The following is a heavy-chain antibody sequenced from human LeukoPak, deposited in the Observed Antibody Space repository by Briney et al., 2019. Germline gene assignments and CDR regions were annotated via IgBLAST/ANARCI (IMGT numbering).Heavy chain of an antibody. CDR3: AKDPTMVRGVHFDY. D-gene: IGHD3-10*01. V-gene: IGHV3-23*01. J-gene: IGHJ4*02. CDR2: ISGSGGST. Sequence: GGSLRLSCAASGFTFSSYAMSWVRQAPEKGLEWFTAISGSGGSTYYADSVKVRFTISRDNNKNTLYLQMNRLRAEDTAVYYCAKDPTMVRGVHFDYWGQGTLVTVFS. CDR1: GFTFSSYA.